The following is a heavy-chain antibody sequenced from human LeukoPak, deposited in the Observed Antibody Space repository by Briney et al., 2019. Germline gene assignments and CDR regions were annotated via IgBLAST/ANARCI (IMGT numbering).Heavy chain of an antibody. D-gene: IGHD3-22*01. CDR2: IWYDGSNK. CDR1: GFTFSSYG. J-gene: IGHJ4*02. V-gene: IGHV3-33*01. CDR3: VGYDSSGYPPTPFDY. Sequence: GGSLRLSCAASGFTFSSYGMHWVRQAPGKGLEWVAVIWYDGSNKYYADSVKGRFTISRDNSKNTLYLQMNSLRAEDTAVYYCVGYDSSGYPPTPFDYWGQGTLVTVSS.